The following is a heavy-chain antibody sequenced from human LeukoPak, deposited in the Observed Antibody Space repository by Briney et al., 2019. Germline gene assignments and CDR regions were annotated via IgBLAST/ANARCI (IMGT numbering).Heavy chain of an antibody. CDR3: VNTHGSGSYNN. J-gene: IGHJ4*02. V-gene: IGHV3-64D*06. Sequence: GGSLRLSCAASGFAVSSNYMSWVRQAPGKGLEYVSAIGTTGGSTYYADSVKGRFTISRENSKNTLYLQMSSLRPEDTAVYYCVNTHGSGSYNNWGQGTLVTVSS. D-gene: IGHD3-10*01. CDR2: IGTTGGST. CDR1: GFAVSSNY.